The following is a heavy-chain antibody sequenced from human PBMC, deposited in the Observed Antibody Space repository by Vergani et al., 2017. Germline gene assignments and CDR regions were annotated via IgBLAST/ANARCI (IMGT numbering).Heavy chain of an antibody. CDR3: AKEGALNDYGDDAFDY. CDR1: GFTFSSYS. Sequence: EVQLVESGGGLVQPGGSLRLSCAASGFTFSSYSMNWVRQAPGKGLEWVSYISSSSSTIYYADPVKGRFTISRDNSKNTLYLQMNSLRAEDTAVYYCAKEGALNDYGDDAFDYWGQGTLVTVSS. J-gene: IGHJ4*02. D-gene: IGHD4-17*01. CDR2: ISSSSSTI. V-gene: IGHV3-48*01.